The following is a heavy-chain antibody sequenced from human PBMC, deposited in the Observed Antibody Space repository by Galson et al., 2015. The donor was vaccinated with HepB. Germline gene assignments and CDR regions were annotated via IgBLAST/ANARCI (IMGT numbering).Heavy chain of an antibody. CDR2: IYYSGST. Sequence: SETLSLTCTVSGGSISSYYWSWIRQPPGKGLEWIGYIYYSGSTNYNPSLKSRVTISVDTSKNQFSLKLSSVTAADTAVYYCARADYYGSGTHLVWYGMDVWGQGTTVTVSS. D-gene: IGHD3-10*01. J-gene: IGHJ6*02. CDR1: GGSISSYY. V-gene: IGHV4-59*01. CDR3: ARADYYGSGTHLVWYGMDV.